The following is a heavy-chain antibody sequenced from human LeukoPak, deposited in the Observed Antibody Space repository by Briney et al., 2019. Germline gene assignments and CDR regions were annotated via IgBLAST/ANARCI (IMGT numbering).Heavy chain of an antibody. J-gene: IGHJ4*02. Sequence: SETLSLTCTVSGGSVSSGSYYWSWIRQPPGKGLEWIGYIYYSGSTNYNPSLKSRVTISVDTSKDQFSLKLSSVTAADTAVYYCARDGGSGFDYWGQGTLVTVSS. V-gene: IGHV4-61*01. CDR1: GGSVSSGSYY. D-gene: IGHD6-19*01. CDR2: IYYSGST. CDR3: ARDGGSGFDY.